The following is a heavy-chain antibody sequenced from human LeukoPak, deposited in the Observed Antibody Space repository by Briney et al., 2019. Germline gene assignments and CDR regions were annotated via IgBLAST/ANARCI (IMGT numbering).Heavy chain of an antibody. V-gene: IGHV1-24*01. CDR1: GYTLTELS. CDR2: FDPEDGET. Sequence: ASVKVSCKVSGYTLTELSMHWVRQAPGKGLEWMGGFDPEDGETIYAQKFQGRVTMTEDTSTDTAYMELSSLRSEDTAVYYCATARAAAGPLRDWGQGTLVTVSS. CDR3: ATARAAAGPLRD. J-gene: IGHJ4*02. D-gene: IGHD6-13*01.